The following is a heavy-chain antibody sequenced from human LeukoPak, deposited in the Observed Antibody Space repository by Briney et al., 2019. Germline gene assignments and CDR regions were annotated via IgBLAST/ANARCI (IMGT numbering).Heavy chain of an antibody. CDR1: GFIFTNYF. J-gene: IGHJ4*02. CDR2: IKHDGSEK. Sequence: GGSLRLSCAASGFIFTNYFMSWVRQAPGKGLEWVASIKHDGSEKYYVDSVRGRFTISRDNTMNSLYLQMNSLRVEDTAVYYCARALDSWGQGTLVTVSS. CDR3: ARALDS. V-gene: IGHV3-7*03.